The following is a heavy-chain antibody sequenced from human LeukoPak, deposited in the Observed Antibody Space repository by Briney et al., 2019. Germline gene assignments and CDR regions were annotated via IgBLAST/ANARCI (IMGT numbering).Heavy chain of an antibody. CDR3: ARLTGGSETN. V-gene: IGHV1-2*02. J-gene: IGHJ4*02. Sequence: ASVTVSFKCSGYIFTDYHIHGVRQAAGQGAEWMGWIHPNIGGRNYAQKFEGRVTMSRDTSISTVYMELSSLRSDDTAMYYCARLTGGSETNWGQGTLVTVSA. D-gene: IGHD1-14*01. CDR1: GYIFTDYH. CDR2: IHPNIGGR.